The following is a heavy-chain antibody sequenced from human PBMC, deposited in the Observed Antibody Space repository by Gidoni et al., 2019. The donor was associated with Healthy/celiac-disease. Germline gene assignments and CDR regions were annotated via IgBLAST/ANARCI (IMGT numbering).Heavy chain of an antibody. CDR2: ISSSSSTI. CDR3: AREWNPYYDSSGYPDAFDI. V-gene: IGHV3-48*02. J-gene: IGHJ3*02. CDR1: GFTFSSYS. Sequence: EVQLVESGGGLVQPGGSLRLSCAASGFTFSSYSMNWVRQAPGKGLELVSYISSSSSTIYYADSVKGRFTISRDNAKNSLYLQMNSLRDEDTAVYYCAREWNPYYDSSGYPDAFDIWGQGTMVTVSS. D-gene: IGHD3-22*01.